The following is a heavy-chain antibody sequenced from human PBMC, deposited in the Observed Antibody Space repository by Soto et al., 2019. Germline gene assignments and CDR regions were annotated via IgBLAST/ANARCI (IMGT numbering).Heavy chain of an antibody. CDR3: ARTAGCSSTSCYSLVNAFDI. CDR1: GFTVSSNY. V-gene: IGHV3-53*01. D-gene: IGHD2-2*01. Sequence: GGSLRLSCAASGFTVSSNYMSWVRQAPGKGLEWVSVIYSGGSTYYADSVKGRFTISRDNSKNTLYLQMNSLRAEDTAVYYCARTAGCSSTSCYSLVNAFDIWGQGTMVTVSS. J-gene: IGHJ3*02. CDR2: IYSGGST.